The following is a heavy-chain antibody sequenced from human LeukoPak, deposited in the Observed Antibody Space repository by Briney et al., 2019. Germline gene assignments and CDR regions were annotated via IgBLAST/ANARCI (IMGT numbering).Heavy chain of an antibody. Sequence: ASVKASCKASGYTFTSYDINWVRQATGQGLEWMGWMNPNSGNTGYAQKFQGRVTMTRNTSISTAYMELSSLRSEDTAVYYCARGISKQWLVSRYYYYYGMDVWGQGTTVTVSS. V-gene: IGHV1-8*01. CDR1: GYTFTSYD. CDR2: MNPNSGNT. CDR3: ARGISKQWLVSRYYYYYGMDV. D-gene: IGHD6-19*01. J-gene: IGHJ6*02.